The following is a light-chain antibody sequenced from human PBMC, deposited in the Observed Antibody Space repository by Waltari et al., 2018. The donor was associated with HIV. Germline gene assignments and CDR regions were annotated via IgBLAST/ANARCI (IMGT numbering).Light chain of an antibody. CDR3: QQSFSVPYT. CDR2: WSS. J-gene: IGKJ2*01. V-gene: IGKV4-1*01. CDR1: QSLFYTSDNKNF. Sequence: DVVMTQSADSLAVSLGERATLNGKFNQSLFYTSDNKNFLAWYQQKAGQRPRLLIYWSSTRASGVPDRFSGSGSETDFTLTITSLQAEDVAIYFCQQSFSVPYTFGQGTKLEIK.